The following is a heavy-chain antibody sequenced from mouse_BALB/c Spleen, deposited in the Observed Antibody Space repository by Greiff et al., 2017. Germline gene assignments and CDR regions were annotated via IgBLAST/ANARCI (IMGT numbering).Heavy chain of an antibody. V-gene: IGHV1-69*02. J-gene: IGHJ4*01. Sequence: QVQLQQPGAELVRPGASVKLSCKASGYTFTSYWINWVKQRPGQGLEWIGNIYPSDSYTNYNQKFKDKATLTVDKSSSTAYMQLSSPTSEDSAVYYCTRGGYRYELPYAMDYWGQGTSVTVSS. D-gene: IGHD2-14*01. CDR2: IYPSDSYT. CDR3: TRGGYRYELPYAMDY. CDR1: GYTFTSYW.